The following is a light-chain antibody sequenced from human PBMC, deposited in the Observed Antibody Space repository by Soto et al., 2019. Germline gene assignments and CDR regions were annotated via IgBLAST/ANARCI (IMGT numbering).Light chain of an antibody. Sequence: QSALTQPASVSGSLGQSITVSCTGTSGDIGAFNYVSWYQQHPGKAPKLIIYEVDNRPSGVSNRLSGSKSGNTASLTISALQAEDEADYHCSSYTGGSTYWVFGGGTKLTVL. CDR1: SGDIGAFNY. CDR2: EVD. CDR3: SSYTGGSTYWV. V-gene: IGLV2-14*01. J-gene: IGLJ3*02.